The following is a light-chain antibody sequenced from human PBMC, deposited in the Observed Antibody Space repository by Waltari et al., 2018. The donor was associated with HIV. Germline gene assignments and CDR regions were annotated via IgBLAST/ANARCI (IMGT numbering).Light chain of an antibody. CDR2: GAS. J-gene: IGKJ5*01. CDR1: QRVSNY. Sequence: EIVLTQSPANLSLSPGERATLSCRASQRVSNYLAWFQQKPGQVPRLLVYGASTRATGIPARFRGSGSGTDFTLTISSLEPGDFAVYYCQQRSNWPITFGQGTRLEIK. CDR3: QQRSNWPIT. V-gene: IGKV3-11*01.